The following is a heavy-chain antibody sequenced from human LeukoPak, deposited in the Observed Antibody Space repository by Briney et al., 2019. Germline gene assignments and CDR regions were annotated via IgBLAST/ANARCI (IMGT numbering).Heavy chain of an antibody. V-gene: IGHV1-3*01. D-gene: IGHD5-18*01. CDR3: ATRYNYNWGFDY. Sequence: GASVKVSCKASGYTFSTYAMHWVRQAPGQRLEWMGWTNAGNGNTKYSQKFQGRVILTSDTSASTAYMELSSLRSEDTAVYYCATRYNYNWGFDYWGQGTLVTVSS. J-gene: IGHJ4*02. CDR2: TNAGNGNT. CDR1: GYTFSTYA.